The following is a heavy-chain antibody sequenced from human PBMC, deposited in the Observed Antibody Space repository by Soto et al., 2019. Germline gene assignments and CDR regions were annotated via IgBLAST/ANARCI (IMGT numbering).Heavy chain of an antibody. D-gene: IGHD3-3*01. CDR1: GDSVSRNSGA. Sequence: SQTLSLTCAISGDSVSRNSGAWNWIRQSPSRGLEWLGRTYYRSKWYNDYAVSVKSRITINPDTSKNQFSLQLNSVTPEDTAVYYCARTFGVVFRYYFDYWGQVSLVTVCS. J-gene: IGHJ4*02. V-gene: IGHV6-1*01. CDR2: TYYRSKWYN. CDR3: ARTFGVVFRYYFDY.